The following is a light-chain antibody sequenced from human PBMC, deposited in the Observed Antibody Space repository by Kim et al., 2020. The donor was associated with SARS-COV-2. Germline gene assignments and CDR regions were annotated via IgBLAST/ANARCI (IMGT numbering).Light chain of an antibody. CDR3: CSYAGSYTHVV. Sequence: QSALTQPRSVSGSPGQSVTISCTGTSSDVGGYNYVSWYQQPPGKVPKLLISDVSKRPSGVPDLFSGSKSGNTASLTISGLQAEDEADYYCCSYAGSYTHVVFGGGTQLTVL. CDR2: DVS. J-gene: IGLJ2*01. CDR1: SSDVGGYNY. V-gene: IGLV2-11*01.